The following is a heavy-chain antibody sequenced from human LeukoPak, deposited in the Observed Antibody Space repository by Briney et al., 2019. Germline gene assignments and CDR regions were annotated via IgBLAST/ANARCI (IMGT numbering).Heavy chain of an antibody. CDR1: GYTFSSYG. V-gene: IGHV1-18*01. J-gene: IGHJ4*02. D-gene: IGHD3-22*01. CDR2: ISIYNGDR. CDR3: ARGPSEFGAYITMIVVVQDRDVNFDY. Sequence: ASVKVSCKPSGYTFSSYGISWVRQAPGQGREWMGWISIYNGDRSYAQKLQGRLTMTTDTSTSTAYMELRSLRSDDTAVYYCARGPSEFGAYITMIVVVQDRDVNFDYWGQGTLVTVSS.